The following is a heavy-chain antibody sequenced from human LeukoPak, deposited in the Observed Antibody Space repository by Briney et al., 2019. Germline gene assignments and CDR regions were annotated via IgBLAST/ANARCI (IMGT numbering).Heavy chain of an antibody. CDR2: MNPNSGNT. CDR3: ARDPYIVVVVDARGDNWFDP. D-gene: IGHD2-15*01. CDR1: GYTFTSYD. J-gene: IGHJ5*02. V-gene: IGHV1-8*01. Sequence: ASVKVSCKASGYTFTSYDINWVRQATGQGLEWMGWMNPNSGNTGYAQKFQGRATMTRNTSISTVYMELSSLRSEDTAVYYCARDPYIVVVVDARGDNWFDPWGQGTLVTVSS.